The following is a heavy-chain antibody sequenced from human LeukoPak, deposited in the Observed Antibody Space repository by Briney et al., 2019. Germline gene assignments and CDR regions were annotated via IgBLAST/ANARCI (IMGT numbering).Heavy chain of an antibody. J-gene: IGHJ4*02. CDR3: AKTLRYYDSSGYYFDY. Sequence: GGSLRLSCAASGFTFSSYAMSWVRQAPGKGLEWVSAISGSGGSTYYADSVKGRFTISRDNSKNMLYLQMNSLRAEDTAVYYCAKTLRYYDSSGYYFDYWGQGTLVTVSS. D-gene: IGHD3-22*01. V-gene: IGHV3-23*01. CDR1: GFTFSSYA. CDR2: ISGSGGST.